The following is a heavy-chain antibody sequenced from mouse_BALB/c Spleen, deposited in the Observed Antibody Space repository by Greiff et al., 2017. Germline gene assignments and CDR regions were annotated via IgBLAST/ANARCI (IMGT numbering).Heavy chain of an antibody. V-gene: IGHV1-55*01. CDR2: IYPGSGST. CDR3: ARGNYGSSDGDIDG. J-gene: IGHJ1*01. CDR1: GYNFTSYW. D-gene: IGHD1-1*01. Sequence: VQLQQPGAELVKPGPSVKLSCKASGYNFTSYWINWVKLRPGQGLVWIGDIYPGSGSTNYNEKFKSKATLTVDTSSSTAYMQLSSLASEDSALYYCARGNYGSSDGDIDGWGAGTTVTVSA.